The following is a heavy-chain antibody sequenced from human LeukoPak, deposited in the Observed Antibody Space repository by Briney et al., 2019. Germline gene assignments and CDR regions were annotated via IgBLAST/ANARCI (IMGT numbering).Heavy chain of an antibody. V-gene: IGHV3-33*06. CDR1: GLTFSNYG. CDR3: ANHCSGGSCYPY. Sequence: GRSLRLSCAASGLTFSNYGMHWVRRAPGKGLEWVAVIWYDGSNKYYADSVKGRFTISRDNSKNTLYLEMNSLRADDTAVYYCANHCSGGSCYPYWGQGTLVTVS. CDR2: IWYDGSNK. J-gene: IGHJ4*02. D-gene: IGHD2-15*01.